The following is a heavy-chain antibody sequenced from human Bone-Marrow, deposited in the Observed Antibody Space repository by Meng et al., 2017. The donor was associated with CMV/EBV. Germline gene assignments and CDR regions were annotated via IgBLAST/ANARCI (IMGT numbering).Heavy chain of an antibody. CDR1: GGSITGSNYY. CDR2: IFHRGST. D-gene: IGHD1-26*01. Sequence: SETLSLTCTVSGGSITGSNYYWGWIRRPPGKGLEWIGSIFHRGSTYYNPSLKSRATISVDTSKKQFSLRVTSVTAADTAVFYCASESATYLGGRIYYHGMDVWGQGTTVTVSS. CDR3: ASESATYLGGRIYYHGMDV. V-gene: IGHV4-39*07. J-gene: IGHJ6*02.